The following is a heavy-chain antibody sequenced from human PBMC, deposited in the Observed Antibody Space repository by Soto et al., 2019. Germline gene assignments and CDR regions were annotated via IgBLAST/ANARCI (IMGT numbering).Heavy chain of an antibody. Sequence: GGSLRLSCAASGFTFDDYAMHWVRQAPGKGLEWVSGISWNSGSIGYADSVKGRFTISRDNAKNSLYLQMNSLRAEDTALYYCAKAADYCSGGSCYQNYFDYWGQGTLVTVS. CDR3: AKAADYCSGGSCYQNYFDY. J-gene: IGHJ4*02. V-gene: IGHV3-9*01. CDR2: ISWNSGSI. CDR1: GFTFDDYA. D-gene: IGHD2-15*01.